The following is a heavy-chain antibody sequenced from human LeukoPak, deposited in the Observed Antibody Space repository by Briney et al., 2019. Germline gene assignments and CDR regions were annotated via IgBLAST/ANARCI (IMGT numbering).Heavy chain of an antibody. Sequence: GGSLRLSCAASGFSFSSYGMHWVRQAPGKGLEWVAFIRYDGTNKYYADYVKGRITISRDNSKNTLFLQVNSLRAEDTAVYYCARGEDFDYWGQGALVTVSS. V-gene: IGHV3-30*02. CDR1: GFSFSSYG. J-gene: IGHJ4*02. CDR3: ARGEDFDY. CDR2: IRYDGTNK.